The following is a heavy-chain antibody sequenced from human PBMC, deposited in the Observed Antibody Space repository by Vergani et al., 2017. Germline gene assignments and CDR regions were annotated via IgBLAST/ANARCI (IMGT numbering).Heavy chain of an antibody. Sequence: QVQLVESGGGVVQPGRSLRLSCAASGFTFSSYGMHWVRQAPGKGLEWVAVISYDGSNKYYADSVKGRFTISRDNSKNTLYLQMNSLRAEDTAVYYCASAAYGDYVWDYYYYYGMDVWGQGTTVTVSS. D-gene: IGHD4-17*01. J-gene: IGHJ6*02. CDR1: GFTFSSYG. CDR3: ASAAYGDYVWDYYYYYGMDV. V-gene: IGHV3-30*03. CDR2: ISYDGSNK.